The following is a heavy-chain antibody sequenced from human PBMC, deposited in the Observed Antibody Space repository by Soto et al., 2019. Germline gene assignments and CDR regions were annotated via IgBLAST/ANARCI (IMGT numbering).Heavy chain of an antibody. V-gene: IGHV3-30*18. Sequence: GGSLRLSCAASGFTFSNYGMHWVRQTPGKGLEWVAVISYDGSHQFYTDSVKGRFTISRDNSKNTLYLQMNSLRAEDTAVYYCAKGGSLNWFDPWGQGTLVTVSS. CDR2: ISYDGSHQ. D-gene: IGHD3-10*01. J-gene: IGHJ5*02. CDR1: GFTFSNYG. CDR3: AKGGSLNWFDP.